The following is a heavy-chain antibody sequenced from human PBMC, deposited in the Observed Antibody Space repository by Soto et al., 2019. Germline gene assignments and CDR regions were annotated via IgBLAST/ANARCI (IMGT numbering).Heavy chain of an antibody. V-gene: IGHV1-69*06. Sequence: QVELVQSGAEVKKPGSSVKVSCQASEDTFRNYAISWVRQAPGQGLEWMGGIIPVFGTANYAQRFQGRVTITEDTSANTVYLELSSLRSEDTAVYYCASTKYDSSAYYYWYLGLWARCTLVTVSS. J-gene: IGHJ2*01. CDR3: ASTKYDSSAYYYWYLGL. CDR2: IIPVFGTA. CDR1: EDTFRNYA. D-gene: IGHD3-22*01.